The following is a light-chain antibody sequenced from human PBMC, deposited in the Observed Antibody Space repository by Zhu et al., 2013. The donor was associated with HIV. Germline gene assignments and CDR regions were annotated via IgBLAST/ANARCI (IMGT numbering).Light chain of an antibody. J-gene: IGKJ2*01. CDR1: QSISNRD. CDR3: QQYGTSPNT. CDR2: GAS. Sequence: EIVLTQSPDTLSLSPGEGATLSCRASQSISNRDLAWYQQKPGQAPRLLIYGASYRATGIPDRYSGSGSGTEFTLTISRVGPEDFAVYYCQQYGTSPNTFGQGTKLEIQ. V-gene: IGKV3-20*01.